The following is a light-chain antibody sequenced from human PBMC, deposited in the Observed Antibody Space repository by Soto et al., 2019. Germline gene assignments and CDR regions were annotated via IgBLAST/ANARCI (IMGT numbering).Light chain of an antibody. CDR2: DAS. CDR3: QQRSNSSIT. Sequence: EIVLTQSPATLSLSPGERATLSCRASQSVNNYLAWYQQKLGQAPRLLIYDASNRATGIPARFSGSGSGTDFTLAISSLEPEDFAVYYCQQRSNSSITFRQGTRLEIK. V-gene: IGKV3-11*01. CDR1: QSVNNY. J-gene: IGKJ5*01.